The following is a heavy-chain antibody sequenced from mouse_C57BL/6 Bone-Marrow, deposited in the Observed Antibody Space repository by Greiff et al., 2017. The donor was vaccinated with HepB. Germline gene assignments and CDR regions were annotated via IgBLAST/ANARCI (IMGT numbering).Heavy chain of an antibody. CDR1: GYTFTSYG. CDR3: ARGKVYYDPYFDY. J-gene: IGHJ2*01. V-gene: IGHV1-81*01. CDR2: IYPRSGNT. Sequence: VKLMESGAELARPGASVKLSCKASGYTFTSYGLSWVKQRTGQGLEWIGEIYPRSGNTYYNEKFKGKATLTADKSSSTAYMELRSLTSEDSAVYFCARGKVYYDPYFDYWGQGTTLTVSS. D-gene: IGHD2-4*01.